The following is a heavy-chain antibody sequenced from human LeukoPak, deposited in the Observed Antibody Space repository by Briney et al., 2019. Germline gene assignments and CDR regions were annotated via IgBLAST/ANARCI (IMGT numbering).Heavy chain of an antibody. CDR2: IYYSGST. J-gene: IGHJ4*02. CDR3: ARAPIAAGGTENFDY. V-gene: IGHV4-59*01. Sequence: SETLSLTCTVSGGSISSYYWSWIRQPPGKGLEWIGYIYYSGSTNYNPSLKSRVTISVDTSKNQFSLKLSSVTAADTAVYYCARAPIAAGGTENFDYWGQGTLVTVSS. CDR1: GGSISSYY. D-gene: IGHD6-13*01.